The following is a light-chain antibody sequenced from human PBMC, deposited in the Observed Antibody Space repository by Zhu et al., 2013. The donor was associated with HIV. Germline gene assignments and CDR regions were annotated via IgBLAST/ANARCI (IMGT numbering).Light chain of an antibody. CDR1: QSVSKW. CDR3: QQYNSYPQT. V-gene: IGKV1-5*01. J-gene: IGKJ5*01. CDR2: DAS. Sequence: EIQMTQTPSTLPASVGDRVTITCRASQSVSKWVAWYQQKPGKAPELLIYDASTLERGVPSRFSGSGSGTEFTLTISSLQPDDFATYYCQQYNSYPQTFGQGTRLEIK.